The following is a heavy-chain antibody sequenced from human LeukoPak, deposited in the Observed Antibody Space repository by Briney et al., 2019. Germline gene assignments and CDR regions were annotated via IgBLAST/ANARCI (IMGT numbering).Heavy chain of an antibody. CDR3: AKEGTAQISTWYDN. CDR1: GFTFSSYE. Sequence: GGSLRLSCAASGFTFSSYEMNWVRQAPGKGLEWLAVISYEGRTIYYADSVKGRFTISRDNSKNTLFLQMNSLSPDDTAVYYCAKEGTAQISTWYDNWGQGTLVTVSS. D-gene: IGHD2-2*01. CDR2: ISYEGRTI. V-gene: IGHV3-30*18. J-gene: IGHJ4*02.